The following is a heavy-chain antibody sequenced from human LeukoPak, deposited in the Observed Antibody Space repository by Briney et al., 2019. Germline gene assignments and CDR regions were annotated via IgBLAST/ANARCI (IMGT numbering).Heavy chain of an antibody. J-gene: IGHJ4*02. D-gene: IGHD1-26*01. V-gene: IGHV3-11*04. CDR2: ISSSSNTV. CDR3: ARRAMGATSFGY. Sequence: KPGGSLRLSCAASGFTFSDYYMTWVRQAPGKGLEWVSYISSSSNTVYYADSVKGRLTVSRDNANNSLYVQMTNLRAEDTAVYYCARRAMGATSFGYWGQGTLVTVSS. CDR1: GFTFSDYY.